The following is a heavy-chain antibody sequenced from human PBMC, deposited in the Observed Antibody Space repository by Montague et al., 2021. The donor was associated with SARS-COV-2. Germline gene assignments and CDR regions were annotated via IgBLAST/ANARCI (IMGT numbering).Heavy chain of an antibody. CDR3: ARGGSGGSCYSPPCYFDY. D-gene: IGHD2-15*01. CDR1: GLIVSSNY. CDR2: IYSGGST. Sequence: SLRLSCAASGLIVSSNYMSWARQAPGKGLEWVSVIYSGGSTYYADSVKGRFTISRDNSKNTLYLQMNTLSAEDTAVYYCARGGSGGSCYSPPCYFDYWGQGTLVTVSS. V-gene: IGHV3-53*01. J-gene: IGHJ4*02.